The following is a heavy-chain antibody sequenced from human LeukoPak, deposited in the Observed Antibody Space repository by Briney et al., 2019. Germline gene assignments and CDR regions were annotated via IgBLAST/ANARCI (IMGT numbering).Heavy chain of an antibody. V-gene: IGHV3-23*01. CDR1: GFTFSTYA. CDR2: IRGDDYT. Sequence: GGSLRLSCAASGFTFSTYAMSWVRQAPVKGLEWVSTIRGDDYTYYADSVKGRFTISRDNPKNTLSLQMDSLRAEDTALYYCAKGRLDPNLVLHYWGQGTLVTVSS. CDR3: AKGRLDPNLVLHY. D-gene: IGHD4/OR15-4a*01. J-gene: IGHJ4*02.